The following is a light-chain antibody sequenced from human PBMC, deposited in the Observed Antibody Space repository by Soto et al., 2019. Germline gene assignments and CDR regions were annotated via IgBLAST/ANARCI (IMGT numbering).Light chain of an antibody. CDR2: EVS. J-gene: IGLJ1*01. V-gene: IGLV2-8*01. Sequence: ALTQPPSASGSPGQSVTISCTGTSSDVGGYNYVSWYQQHPGKAPKLMIYEVSKRPSGVPDRFSGSKSGNTASLTVSGLQAEDEADYYCSSYAGSNNLYVFGTGTKVTVL. CDR3: SSYAGSNNLYV. CDR1: SSDVGGYNY.